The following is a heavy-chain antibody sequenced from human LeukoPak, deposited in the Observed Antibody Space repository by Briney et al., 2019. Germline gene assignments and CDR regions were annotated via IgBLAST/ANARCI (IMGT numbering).Heavy chain of an antibody. D-gene: IGHD3/OR15-3a*01. J-gene: IGHJ6*02. Sequence: GGSLRLSCAASEFTLNTYSMNWVRQAAGKGLDWFSSISSSGRYIYYADSVKVLFTISRDNAKNSLYLQMNSLRAEDTAVYYCARGGVGLLIIPGWEYDYYGLDVWGQGTTVTVSS. CDR1: EFTLNTYS. CDR2: ISSSGRYI. V-gene: IGHV3-21*06. CDR3: ARGGVGLLIIPGWEYDYYGLDV.